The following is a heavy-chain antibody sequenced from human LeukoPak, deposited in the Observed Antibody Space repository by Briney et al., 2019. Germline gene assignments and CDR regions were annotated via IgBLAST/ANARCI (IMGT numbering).Heavy chain of an antibody. D-gene: IGHD2-21*01. CDR2: IHNSGRT. Sequence: SETLSLTCTVSGDSIGTYYWSWIRQPAGKGLEWIGRIHNSGRTDYNSSLKSRVTMSLDTSKNQVSLKVTSVTAADTAMYYCARRSVVVSAGDAFDIXGQGXXVTV. V-gene: IGHV4-4*07. CDR1: GDSIGTYY. CDR3: ARRSVVVSAGDAFDI. J-gene: IGHJ3*02.